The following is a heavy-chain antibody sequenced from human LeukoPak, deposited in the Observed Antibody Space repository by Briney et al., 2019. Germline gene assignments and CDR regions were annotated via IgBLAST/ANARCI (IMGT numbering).Heavy chain of an antibody. Sequence: SETLSLTCTVSGGSISSYYWSWIRQPPGKGLEWIGYIYYLGSTNYNPSLKSRVTISVDTSKTQFSLKLRSVTAADTAVYYCARHPSGVPEYFQHWGQGTLVTVSS. V-gene: IGHV4-59*08. CDR3: ARHPSGVPEYFQH. D-gene: IGHD6-25*01. CDR1: GGSISSYY. J-gene: IGHJ1*01. CDR2: IYYLGST.